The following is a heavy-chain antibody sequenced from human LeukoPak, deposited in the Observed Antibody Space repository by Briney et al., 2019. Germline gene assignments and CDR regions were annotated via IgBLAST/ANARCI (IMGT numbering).Heavy chain of an antibody. CDR3: AREVLKYSYGYSDY. J-gene: IGHJ4*02. V-gene: IGHV3-30*04. Sequence: PGGSLRLSCAASGFTFSSYAMHWVRRAPGKGLEWVAVISYDGSNKYYADSVKGRFTISRDNSKNTLYLQMNSLRAEDTAVYYCAREVLKYSYGYSDYWGQGTLVTVSS. D-gene: IGHD5-18*01. CDR1: GFTFSSYA. CDR2: ISYDGSNK.